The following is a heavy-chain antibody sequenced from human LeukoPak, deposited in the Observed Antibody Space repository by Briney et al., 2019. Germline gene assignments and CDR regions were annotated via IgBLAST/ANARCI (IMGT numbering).Heavy chain of an antibody. CDR2: IYYSGST. D-gene: IGHD3-16*01. CDR1: GGSTSSSGYY. J-gene: IGHJ5*02. V-gene: IGHV4-39*07. Sequence: KPSETPSLTCTVSGGSTSSSGYYWGWVRQPPREGLEWVGRIYYSGSTYYNPSLKSRVTVSVDKSRNQFSLRLTSVTAADTAIYFCARGDYYDGGGRNWFDVWGQGTLVTVSS. CDR3: ARGDYYDGGGRNWFDV.